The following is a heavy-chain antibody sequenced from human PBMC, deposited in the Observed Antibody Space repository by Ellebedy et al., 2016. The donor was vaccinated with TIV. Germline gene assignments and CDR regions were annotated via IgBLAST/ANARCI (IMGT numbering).Heavy chain of an antibody. J-gene: IGHJ6*02. Sequence: GSLRLXXTVSGASISSYYWSWLRQPPGKGLEWIAYTYYSGSTDYNPSLKSRVTISVDTSKNQFSLNLRSVTAADTALYYCARSLAASGKVTYYYGMDVWGQGTTVTVSS. CDR1: GASISSYY. D-gene: IGHD6-13*01. CDR3: ARSLAASGKVTYYYGMDV. V-gene: IGHV4-59*01. CDR2: TYYSGST.